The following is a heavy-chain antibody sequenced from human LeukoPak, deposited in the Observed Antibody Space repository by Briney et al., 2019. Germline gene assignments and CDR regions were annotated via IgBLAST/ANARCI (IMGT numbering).Heavy chain of an antibody. D-gene: IGHD1-26*01. Sequence: PSETLSLTCTVSGGSISSYYWNWIRQPPGKGLEWIGYIYYSGNTNSHPSLQSRVTLSLDTSKRQFSLKLSSLTAADTAVYYCARGLLVGNTGYYFDYWGQGTLVTVSS. CDR3: ARGLLVGNTGYYFDY. J-gene: IGHJ4*02. CDR2: IYYSGNT. CDR1: GGSISSYY. V-gene: IGHV4-59*01.